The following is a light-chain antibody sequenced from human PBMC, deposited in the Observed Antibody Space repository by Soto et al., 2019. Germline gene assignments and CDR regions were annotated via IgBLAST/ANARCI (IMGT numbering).Light chain of an antibody. V-gene: IGKV4-1*01. Sequence: DIVMTQSPDSLAVSLGERATINCKSSQSVLYNSNNKNYLAWYQQKPGQPPKLLISWASNRESGVPDRVSGSGSGTDFTLTITNLQAEDVAVYYCQQHYNIPFTFGPGTKVEIK. CDR3: QQHYNIPFT. CDR1: QSVLYNSNNKNY. CDR2: WAS. J-gene: IGKJ3*01.